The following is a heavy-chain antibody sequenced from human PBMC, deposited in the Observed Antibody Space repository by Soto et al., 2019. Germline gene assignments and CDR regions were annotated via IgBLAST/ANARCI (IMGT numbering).Heavy chain of an antibody. V-gene: IGHV4-34*01. J-gene: IGHJ3*02. CDR1: GGFVSSGSYY. Sequence: QVQLQQWGAGLLKPSETLSLTCAVYGGFVSSGSYYWSWIRQPPGKGLEWIGEMSHSGGTHFNTSLKSRVTISGDTSKNQFSLKMSSVTAAGTALYYCARVEPGTATPVVDAFDIWGPGTMVTVSS. CDR2: MSHSGGT. CDR3: ARVEPGTATPVVDAFDI. D-gene: IGHD2-21*02.